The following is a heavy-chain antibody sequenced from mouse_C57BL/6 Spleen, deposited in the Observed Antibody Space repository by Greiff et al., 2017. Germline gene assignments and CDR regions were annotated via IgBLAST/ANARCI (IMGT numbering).Heavy chain of an antibody. V-gene: IGHV1-69*01. CDR1: GYTFTSYW. Sequence: VQLQQPGAELVMPGASVKLSCKASGYTFTSYWMHWVKQRPGQGLEWIGEIDPSDSYTNYNQKFKGKSTLTVDKSYSTAYMQRSSLTSEDSAVYYCARDGYYRWYFDVWGTGTPVTVSS. CDR2: IDPSDSYT. D-gene: IGHD2-3*01. J-gene: IGHJ1*03. CDR3: ARDGYYRWYFDV.